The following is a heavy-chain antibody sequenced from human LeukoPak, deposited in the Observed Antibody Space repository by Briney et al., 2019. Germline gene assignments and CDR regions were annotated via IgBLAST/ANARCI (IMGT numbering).Heavy chain of an antibody. Sequence: SQTLSLTCTVSGGSISSGGYYWSWIRQHPGKGLGWIGYIYYSGSTSYNPSLKSRVTISADTSKNQFSLRLSSVTAADPAVYYCASTYGSGSYPALLWGQGTLVTVSS. V-gene: IGHV4-31*03. D-gene: IGHD3-10*01. CDR1: GGSISSGGYY. CDR3: ASTYGSGSYPALL. CDR2: IYYSGST. J-gene: IGHJ4*02.